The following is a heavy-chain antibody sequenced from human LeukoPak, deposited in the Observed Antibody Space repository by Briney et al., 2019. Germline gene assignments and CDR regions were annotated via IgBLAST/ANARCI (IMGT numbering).Heavy chain of an antibody. D-gene: IGHD3-9*01. V-gene: IGHV1-8*03. CDR2: MNPNSGNT. Sequence: ASVKVSCKASGYTFTNFDINWVRQVTGQGLEWMAWMNPNSGNTGNAQKFQGRVTITWDTSISTAYMELSSLRSEDTAVYYCAREFVLAGYSAYYFDYWGQGTLVTVSS. J-gene: IGHJ4*02. CDR3: AREFVLAGYSAYYFDY. CDR1: GYTFTNFD.